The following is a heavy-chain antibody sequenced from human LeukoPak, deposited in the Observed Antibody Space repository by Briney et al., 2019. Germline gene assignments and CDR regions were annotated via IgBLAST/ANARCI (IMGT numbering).Heavy chain of an antibody. CDR1: GFTFSSYA. Sequence: GGSLRLSCAASGFTFSSYAMSWVRQAPGKGLEWVSAISGSGGSTYYADSVKGRFTISRDNSKNTLYLQMNSLRAEDTAVYYCATEARLGVVVVPAAIHANSDYWGQGTLVTVSS. D-gene: IGHD2-2*01. V-gene: IGHV3-23*01. CDR3: ATEARLGVVVVPAAIHANSDY. J-gene: IGHJ4*02. CDR2: ISGSGGST.